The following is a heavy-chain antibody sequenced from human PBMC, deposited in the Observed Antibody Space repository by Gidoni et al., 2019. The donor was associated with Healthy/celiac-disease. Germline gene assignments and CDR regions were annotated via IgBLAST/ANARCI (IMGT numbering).Heavy chain of an antibody. Sequence: EAQLVQSGAEEKKPGESVKISGKGSGYSFTSYWIGWVRQMPGKGLEWMGIIYPGDSDTRYSPSFQGQVTISADKSISTAYLQWSSLKASDTAMYYCARRPHGVSTVTHWYFDLWGRGTLVTVSS. CDR3: ARRPHGVSTVTHWYFDL. J-gene: IGHJ2*01. V-gene: IGHV5-51*03. CDR2: IYPGDSDT. CDR1: GYSFTSYW. D-gene: IGHD4-4*01.